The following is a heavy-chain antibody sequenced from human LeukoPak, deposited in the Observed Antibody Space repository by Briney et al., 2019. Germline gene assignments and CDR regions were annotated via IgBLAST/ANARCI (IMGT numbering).Heavy chain of an antibody. J-gene: IGHJ4*02. Sequence: KPSETLSLPWPVARDTTASSTYGCDWIRQPPGKGLEWIGSIYYSGSTYYNSSLKSRVTISVDTSQNQFSLKLCSLTAAHTATDYRDRAVYCGGDCYLFHYWAQGTLVTVFS. CDR1: RDTTASSTYG. D-gene: IGHD2-21*02. CDR2: IYYSGST. V-gene: IGHV4-39*01. CDR3: DRAVYCGGDCYLFHY.